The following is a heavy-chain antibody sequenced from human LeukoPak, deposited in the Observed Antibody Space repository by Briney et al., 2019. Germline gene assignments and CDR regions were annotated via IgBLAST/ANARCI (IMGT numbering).Heavy chain of an antibody. V-gene: IGHV3-7*01. D-gene: IGHD2-15*01. Sequence: PGGSLRLSCAASGFTFRKYWMSWVRQAPGKGLEWVANINQDGSETYYADSVKGRFTMSRDNGKNSLDLQMNSLRAEDTAVYYCARPELPGWSVLSDFWGQGTLVTVSS. CDR1: GFTFRKYW. J-gene: IGHJ4*02. CDR2: INQDGSET. CDR3: ARPELPGWSVLSDF.